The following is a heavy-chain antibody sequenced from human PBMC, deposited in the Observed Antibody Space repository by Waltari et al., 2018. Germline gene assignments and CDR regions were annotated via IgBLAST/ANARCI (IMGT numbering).Heavy chain of an antibody. J-gene: IGHJ4*02. CDR2: SDRGDGT. CDR3: ARVGASAAGPYDY. V-gene: IGHV3-66*01. Sequence: EVQLVESGGGLVHLGGSLRLSCAASGLPVTIHYMGWVRQAPGKGLEGVSFSDRGDGTKYADPVKVRFTVSRDTSKNTGYLQMNSLRVEDTAVYFCARVGASAAGPYDYWGQGTLVTVSS. D-gene: IGHD3-16*01. CDR1: GLPVTIHY.